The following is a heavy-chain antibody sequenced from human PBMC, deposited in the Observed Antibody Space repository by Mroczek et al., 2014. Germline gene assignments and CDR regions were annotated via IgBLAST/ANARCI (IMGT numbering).Heavy chain of an antibody. CDR1: GGSISSYY. V-gene: IGHV4-59*01. CDR3: ARDPGIAVAGNSPPGDYYYGMDV. J-gene: IGHJ6*02. CDR2: IYYSGST. Sequence: QVQLQESGPGLVKPSETLSLTCTVSGGSISSYYWSWIRQPPGKGLEWIGYIYYSGSTNYNPSLKSRVTISVDTSKNQFSLKLSSVTAADTAVYYCARDPGIAVAGNSPPGDYYYGMDVVGPRDHGHRLL. D-gene: IGHD6-19*01.